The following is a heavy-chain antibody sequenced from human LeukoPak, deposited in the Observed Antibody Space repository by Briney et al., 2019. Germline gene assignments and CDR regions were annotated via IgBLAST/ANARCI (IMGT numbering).Heavy chain of an antibody. CDR3: ARDIGYSDY. J-gene: IGHJ4*02. CDR1: GFTFSSFA. V-gene: IGHV3-30-3*01. D-gene: IGHD3-16*02. CDR2: ISYDGSSK. Sequence: GGSLRLSCAASGFTFSSFAMHWVRQAPGKGLEWVAVISYDGSSKYYADSVKGRFTISRDNSKNTLYVQTNSLRADDTAVYYCARDIGYSDYWGQGTLVTVSS.